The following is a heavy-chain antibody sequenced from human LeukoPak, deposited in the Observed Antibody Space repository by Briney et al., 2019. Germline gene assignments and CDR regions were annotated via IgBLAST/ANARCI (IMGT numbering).Heavy chain of an antibody. CDR2: LYYSGVGT. V-gene: IGHV4-39*01. CDR1: GGSIITNTFY. Sequence: SETLSLTCTVSGGSIITNTFYWVWLRQPPGKGLDWIANLYYSGVGTQYHRSLTNRVTMSVHTSKNQFFLNLSSVTAADTAVYYCTRRTYSAYMDVWGQGTTVTVSS. D-gene: IGHD1-7*01. CDR3: TRRTYSAYMDV. J-gene: IGHJ6*03.